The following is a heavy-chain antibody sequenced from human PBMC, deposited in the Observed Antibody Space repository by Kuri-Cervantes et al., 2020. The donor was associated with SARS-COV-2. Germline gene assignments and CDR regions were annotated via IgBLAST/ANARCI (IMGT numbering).Heavy chain of an antibody. CDR2: IYHSGST. V-gene: IGHV4-30-2*01. CDR3: ATYYRQYGYYFDY. J-gene: IGHJ4*02. Sequence: SETLSLTCTVSGGSISSGGYYWSWIRQPPGKGVECIGYIYHSGSTYYNPSLKSRVTISLDRSKNQFSMRLSSVTAADSAVYYCATYYRQYGYYFDYWGQGTLVTVSS. CDR1: GGSISSGGYY. D-gene: IGHD2-21*01.